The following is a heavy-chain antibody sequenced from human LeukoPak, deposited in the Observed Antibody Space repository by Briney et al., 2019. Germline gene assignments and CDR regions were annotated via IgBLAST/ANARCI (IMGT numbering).Heavy chain of an antibody. CDR2: IKSKTEGETT. V-gene: IGHV3-15*01. CDR1: GFTFSNAW. CDR3: TTESPHFDY. Sequence: PGGSLRLSCAASGFTFSNAWMSWVRQAPGKGLEWIGRIKSKTEGETTDYAAPVKGRFTISRDDSKNTLYLQMDSLKTEDTAVYHCTTESPHFDYWGQGTPVTVSS. J-gene: IGHJ4*02.